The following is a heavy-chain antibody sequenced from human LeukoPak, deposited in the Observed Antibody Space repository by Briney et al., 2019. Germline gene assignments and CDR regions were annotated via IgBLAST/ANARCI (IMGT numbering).Heavy chain of an antibody. J-gene: IGHJ1*01. CDR1: GGSISSYY. Sequence: SETLSLTCTVSGGSISSYYWSWIRQPPGEGLEWIGYIYYSGSTNYNPSLKSRVTISVDTSKNQFSLKLSSVTAADTAVYYCAKGATPVLLWFGESLVPPAEYFQHWGQGTLVTVSS. V-gene: IGHV4-59*08. CDR3: AKGATPVLLWFGESLVPPAEYFQH. CDR2: IYYSGST. D-gene: IGHD3-10*01.